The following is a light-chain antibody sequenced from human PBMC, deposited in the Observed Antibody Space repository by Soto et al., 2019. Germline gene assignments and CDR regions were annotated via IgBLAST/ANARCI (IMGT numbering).Light chain of an antibody. J-gene: IGLJ1*01. Sequence: QSVLTQPASVSGSPGQSITISCTGTTSDVGGYGYVSWYQQHPGKAPKLLIYEVSNRPSGISNRFSGSKSDNTASLTISGLQAEDEADYYCSSFTTSSTRVFGTGTKGTVL. V-gene: IGLV2-14*01. CDR2: EVS. CDR3: SSFTTSSTRV. CDR1: TSDVGGYGY.